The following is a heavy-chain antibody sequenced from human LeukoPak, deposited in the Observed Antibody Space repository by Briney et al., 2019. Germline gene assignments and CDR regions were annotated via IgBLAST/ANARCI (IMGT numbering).Heavy chain of an antibody. J-gene: IGHJ4*02. V-gene: IGHV4-39*01. CDR3: ARRNYYYDSSGYLY. CDR1: GGSISSSSNY. CDR2: IYYSVNT. Sequence: PSETLSLTCTVSGGSISSSSNYWGWIRQPPGKGLEWIGSIYYSVNTYYNPSLWSRVTISVDTSKNQFSLELTSVTAADTAVYYCARRNYYYDSSGYLYWGQGTLVTVSS. D-gene: IGHD3-22*01.